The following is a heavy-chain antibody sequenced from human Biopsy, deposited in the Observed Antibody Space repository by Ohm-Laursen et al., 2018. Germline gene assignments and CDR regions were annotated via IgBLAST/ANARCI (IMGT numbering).Heavy chain of an antibody. CDR2: IFFSGDT. CDR3: ARAKTQDRSFPDWYFDL. CDR1: GDSIFGGGYY. D-gene: IGHD3-22*01. Sequence: SDTLSLTCIVSGDSIFGGGYYWTWIRQHPEKGLEWLGYIFFSGDTHYNPSLRSRVDISSAMSKNEFYLRLYSVTAADTAVYYCARAKTQDRSFPDWYFDLWGRGTLVTVSS. J-gene: IGHJ2*01. V-gene: IGHV4-31*03.